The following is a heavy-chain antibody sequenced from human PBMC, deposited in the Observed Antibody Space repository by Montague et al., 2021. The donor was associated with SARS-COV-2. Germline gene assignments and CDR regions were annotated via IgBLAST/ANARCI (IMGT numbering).Heavy chain of an antibody. J-gene: IGHJ3*02. CDR1: GVSISSYY. D-gene: IGHD2-2*01. V-gene: IGHV4-59*08. CDR2: IYYSGST. CDR3: AKQALTRSCTSTTCFGAAFDI. Sequence: SETLSLTCTVSGVSISSYYWTWIRQPPGKGLEWIGFIYYSGSTNYNPSLKSRVTISVDTSKNQFSLKLSSVTVADTAVYYCAKQALTRSCTSTTCFGAAFDIWGQGTMVTVSS.